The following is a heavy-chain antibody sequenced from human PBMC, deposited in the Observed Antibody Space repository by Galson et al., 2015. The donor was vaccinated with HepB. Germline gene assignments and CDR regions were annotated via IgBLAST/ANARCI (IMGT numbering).Heavy chain of an antibody. Sequence: SLRLSCAASGFTFSSYSMNWVRQAPGKGLEWVSSISSSSSYIYYADSVKGRFTISRDNAKNSLYLQMNSLRAEDTAVYYCARDGAVVVPAAYNWFDPWGQGTLVTVSS. CDR2: ISSSSSYI. J-gene: IGHJ5*02. D-gene: IGHD2-2*01. CDR1: GFTFSSYS. CDR3: ARDGAVVVPAAYNWFDP. V-gene: IGHV3-21*01.